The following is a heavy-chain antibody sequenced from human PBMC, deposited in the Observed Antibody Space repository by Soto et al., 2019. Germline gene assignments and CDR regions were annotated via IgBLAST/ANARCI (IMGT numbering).Heavy chain of an antibody. J-gene: IGHJ4*02. D-gene: IGHD3-22*01. CDR1: GFTFSSYS. Sequence: EVQLVESGGGLVQPEGSLRLSCAASGFTFSSYSMNWVRQAAGKGLEWVSYISSSSSTIYYADSVKGRFTISRDNAKNSLYLQMNGLRDEDTAVYYCASYYYDSSGYYPDYWGQGTLVTVSS. CDR2: ISSSSSTI. V-gene: IGHV3-48*02. CDR3: ASYYYDSSGYYPDY.